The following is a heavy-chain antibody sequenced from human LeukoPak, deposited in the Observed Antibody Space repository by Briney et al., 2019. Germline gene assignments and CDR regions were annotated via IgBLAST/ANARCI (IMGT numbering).Heavy chain of an antibody. CDR3: ARAGEPYGTGAFDL. D-gene: IGHD4-17*01. CDR1: GFTFSSYG. J-gene: IGHJ3*01. V-gene: IGHV3-23*01. CDR2: ISGSGGST. Sequence: PGGSLRLSCAASGFTFSSYGMSWVRQAPGKGLEWVSAISGSGGSTYYADSVKGRFTISRDNSKNTLYLQMNSLRGEDTSIYYCARAGEPYGTGAFDLWGQGTMVTVSS.